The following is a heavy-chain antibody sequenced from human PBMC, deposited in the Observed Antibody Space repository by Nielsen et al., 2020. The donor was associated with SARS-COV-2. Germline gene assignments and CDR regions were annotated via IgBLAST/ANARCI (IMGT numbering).Heavy chain of an antibody. CDR3: ARDCSCGLGSSPSYYFDY. V-gene: IGHV3-73*01. D-gene: IGHD7-27*01. CDR2: IRSYANGYAT. J-gene: IGHJ4*02. CDR1: GFTFSGSA. Sequence: GESLKISCVASGFTFSGSAMHWVRQASGKGLEWVGRIRSYANGYATAYAASVKGRFTISRDDSKNTAYLQMNSLKTEDTAVYYCARDCSCGLGSSPSYYFDYWGQGTLVTVSS.